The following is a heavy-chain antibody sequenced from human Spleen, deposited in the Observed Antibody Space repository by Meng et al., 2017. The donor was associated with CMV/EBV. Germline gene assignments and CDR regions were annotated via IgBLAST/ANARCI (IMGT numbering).Heavy chain of an antibody. Sequence: SETLSLTCTVSGGSISSGGYYWSWIRQHPGKGLEWIGYIYYSGSTYYNPSLKSRVTISVDTSKNQFSLKLSSVTAADTAVYYCARGGAGGSYRGDWFDPWGQGTPVTVSS. V-gene: IGHV4-31*03. CDR3: ARGGAGGSYRGDWFDP. CDR1: GGSISSGGYY. CDR2: IYYSGST. J-gene: IGHJ5*02. D-gene: IGHD1-26*01.